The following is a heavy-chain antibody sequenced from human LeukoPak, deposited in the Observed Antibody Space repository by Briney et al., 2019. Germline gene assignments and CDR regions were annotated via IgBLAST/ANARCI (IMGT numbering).Heavy chain of an antibody. V-gene: IGHV4-59*08. CDR2: IYYTGST. J-gene: IGHJ4*02. CDR3: ARYISPGLDY. D-gene: IGHD6-13*01. CDR1: GGSISGYY. Sequence: SETLSLTCAVSGGSISGYYWSWIRQPPGKGLEWIGHIYYTGSTSYNPSLKSRVTISVDTSKNQFSLKTSNVNAADTAVYDCARYISPGLDYWGQGTLVTVSS.